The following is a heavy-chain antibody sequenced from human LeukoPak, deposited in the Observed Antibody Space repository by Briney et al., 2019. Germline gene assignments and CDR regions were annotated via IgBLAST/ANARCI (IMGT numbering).Heavy chain of an antibody. CDR1: GGSFSGYY. D-gene: IGHD2-15*01. Sequence: SETLSLTCAVYGGSFSGYYWSWIRQPPGKGLEWIGEINHSGSTNYNPSLKSRVTISVDTSKNQFSLKLSSVTAADTAVYYCARDMGDIVVVVARLDNWFDPWGQGTLVTVSS. J-gene: IGHJ5*02. V-gene: IGHV4-34*01. CDR2: INHSGST. CDR3: ARDMGDIVVVVARLDNWFDP.